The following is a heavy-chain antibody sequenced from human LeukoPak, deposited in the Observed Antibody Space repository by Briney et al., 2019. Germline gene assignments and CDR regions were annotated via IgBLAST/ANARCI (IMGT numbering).Heavy chain of an antibody. CDR2: INHSGST. CDR3: ARRWVYDKRAFDA. V-gene: IGHV4-34*01. Sequence: SETLSLTCAVYGGSFRGYYWSWIRQPPGKGLEWIGEINHSGSTNYNPSLKSRVTISLDTSKNQFSLNLSSVTAADTAVYYCARRWVYDKRAFDAWGQGTMVTVSS. J-gene: IGHJ3*01. D-gene: IGHD3-16*01. CDR1: GGSFRGYY.